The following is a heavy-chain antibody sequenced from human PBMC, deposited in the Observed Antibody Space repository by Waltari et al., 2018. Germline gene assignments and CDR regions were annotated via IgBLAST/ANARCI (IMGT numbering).Heavy chain of an antibody. J-gene: IGHJ6*02. V-gene: IGHV1-46*01. CDR2: INPGCGST. CDR3: ALDTGALWMDV. D-gene: IGHD2-21*01. Sequence: QVQLVQSGAEVKKPGASVKISCKTSEYTFTSSYIHWVRQAPGQGLEWMGIINPGCGSTISAQKCQGRVTMTRDTSTSTVYMELSSLRSEDTAVYYCALDTGALWMDVWGQGTTVTVSS. CDR1: EYTFTSSY.